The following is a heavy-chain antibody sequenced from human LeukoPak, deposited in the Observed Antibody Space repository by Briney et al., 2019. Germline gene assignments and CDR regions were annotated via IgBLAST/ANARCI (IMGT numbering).Heavy chain of an antibody. CDR2: ISTSSSHI. CDR1: GFTFSFYM. Sequence: GGSLRLSCTASGFTFSFYMMNWVRQAPGKGLEWVSSISTSSSHIYYADSLKGRFTVSRDNAKNTLYLQMNSLRAEDTAVYYCARGGGGYSYGSFDYWGQGTLVTVSS. V-gene: IGHV3-21*01. CDR3: ARGGGGYSYGSFDY. J-gene: IGHJ4*02. D-gene: IGHD5-18*01.